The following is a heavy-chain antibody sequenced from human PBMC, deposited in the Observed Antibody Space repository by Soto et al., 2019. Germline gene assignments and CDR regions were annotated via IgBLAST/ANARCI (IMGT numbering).Heavy chain of an antibody. Sequence: QVQLVQSGAEVKKPGASVKVSCKASGYTFTSYDINWVRQATGQGLEWMGWMNPKSGNTGYAQKFQGRVNMTRNTSRSKAYRERSSLRSEATAVYYCARGYGGNSWFDPWGQGTLVTVSS. CDR2: MNPKSGNT. V-gene: IGHV1-8*01. CDR1: GYTFTSYD. CDR3: ARGYGGNSWFDP. J-gene: IGHJ5*02. D-gene: IGHD4-17*01.